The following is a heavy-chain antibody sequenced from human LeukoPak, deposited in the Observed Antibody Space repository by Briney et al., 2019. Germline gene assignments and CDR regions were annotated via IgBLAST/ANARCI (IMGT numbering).Heavy chain of an antibody. Sequence: SETLSLTCTVFGVSISSYYWSWIRQPPGKGLEWIGYIYYSGSTNYNPSLKSRVTISVDTSKNQFSLKLSSVTAADTAVYYCARVSTLALHYYGMDVWGQGTTVTVSS. CDR1: GVSISSYY. CDR2: IYYSGST. J-gene: IGHJ6*02. V-gene: IGHV4-59*01. CDR3: ARVSTLALHYYGMDV. D-gene: IGHD6-13*01.